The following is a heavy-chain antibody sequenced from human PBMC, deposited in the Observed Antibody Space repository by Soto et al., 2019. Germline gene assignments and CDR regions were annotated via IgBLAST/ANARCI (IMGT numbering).Heavy chain of an antibody. CDR2: ISGSGGST. V-gene: IGHV3-23*01. CDR3: AKDGYSTSSFVDY. CDR1: GFTFRSYA. J-gene: IGHJ4*02. Sequence: EVQLLESGGGLVQPGGSLRLSCAASGFTFRSYAMRWVRQAPGKGLEWVSSISGSGGSTYYADSVKGRFTISRDNSKNTLYLQMNSLSAEDTAVYYCAKDGYSTSSFVDYWGQGTLVTVSS. D-gene: IGHD6-6*01.